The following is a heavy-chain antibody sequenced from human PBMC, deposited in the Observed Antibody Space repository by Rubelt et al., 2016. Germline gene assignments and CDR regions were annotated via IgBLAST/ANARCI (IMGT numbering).Heavy chain of an antibody. V-gene: IGHV3-48*03. J-gene: IGHJ4*02. CDR3: ARSDIVATITDY. D-gene: IGHD5-12*01. CDR2: ISSSGSTI. CDR1: GFTFGSYE. Sequence: EVQLVESGGGLVQPGGSLRLSCAASGFTFGSYEMNWVRQAPGKGLEWVSYISSSGSTIYYADSVKGRFTISRDNAKNSLYLQMNSLRAEDTAVYYCARSDIVATITDYWGQGTLVTVSS.